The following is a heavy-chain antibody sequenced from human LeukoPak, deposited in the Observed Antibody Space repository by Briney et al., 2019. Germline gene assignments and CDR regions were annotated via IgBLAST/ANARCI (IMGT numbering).Heavy chain of an antibody. CDR3: AREALGDSSGYYSN. D-gene: IGHD3-22*01. Sequence: GGSLRLSCAASGFTFSSYGMHWVRQAPGKGLEWVAVIWYDGSDKYYADSVKGRFTISRDNSKNTLYLQMNSLRAEDTAVYYCAREALGDSSGYYSNWGQGTLVTVSS. CDR2: IWYDGSDK. V-gene: IGHV3-33*01. J-gene: IGHJ4*02. CDR1: GFTFSSYG.